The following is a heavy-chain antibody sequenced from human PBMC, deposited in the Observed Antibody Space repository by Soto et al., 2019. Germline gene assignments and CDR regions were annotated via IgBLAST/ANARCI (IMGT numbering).Heavy chain of an antibody. J-gene: IGHJ4*02. V-gene: IGHV3-23*01. CDR2: ISGSGVST. CDR1: GFTFSSYA. D-gene: IGHD6-19*01. CDR3: AKEGEYSSGWDNFDY. Sequence: EVQLLESGGGLVQPGGSLRLSCAASGFTFSSYAMSWVRQAPGKGLEWVSAISGSGVSTYYADSVKGRFTISRDNSKNTLYLKMNSLRAEDTAVYYCAKEGEYSSGWDNFDYWGQGTLVTVSS.